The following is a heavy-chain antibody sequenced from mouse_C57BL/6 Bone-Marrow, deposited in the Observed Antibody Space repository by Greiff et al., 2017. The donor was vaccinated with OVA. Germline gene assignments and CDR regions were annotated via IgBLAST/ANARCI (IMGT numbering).Heavy chain of an antibody. CDR2: INPGSGGT. J-gene: IGHJ2*01. CDR3: ARSGVMVTIDY. V-gene: IGHV1-54*01. D-gene: IGHD2-2*01. Sequence: QVQLQQSGAELVRPGTSVTVSCKASGYAFTNYLIEWVKQRPGQGLEWIGVINPGSGGTNYNEKFKGKATLTADKSSSTAYMQLSSLTSEDSAVYFCARSGVMVTIDYWGQGTTLTVSS. CDR1: GYAFTNYL.